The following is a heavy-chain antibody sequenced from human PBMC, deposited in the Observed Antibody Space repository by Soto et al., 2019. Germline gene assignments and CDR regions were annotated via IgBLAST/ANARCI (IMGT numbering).Heavy chain of an antibody. D-gene: IGHD6-19*01. CDR3: AKEDTSSGSLDY. CDR1: GFPFGENA. J-gene: IGHJ4*02. CDR2: ISDSGATT. V-gene: IGHV3-23*01. Sequence: GGSLRLSCAASGFPFGENAMSWVRQAPGKGLEWVSGISDSGATTYYADSVRGRFTISRDNSKNTLYLQMKSLRAEDSASYYCAKEDTSSGSLDYWGQGALVTAPQ.